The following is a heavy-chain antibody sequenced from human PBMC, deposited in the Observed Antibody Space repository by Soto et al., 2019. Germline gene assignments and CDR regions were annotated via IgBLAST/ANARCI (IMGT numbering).Heavy chain of an antibody. V-gene: IGHV3-49*03. Sequence: GGSLRLSCTASGFTFGDYAMSWFRQAPGKGLEWVGFIRSKAYGGTTEYAASVKGRFTISRDDSKSIAYLQMNSLKTEDTAVYYCTRADYTRYYYYYMDVWGKGTTVTVSS. CDR3: TRADYTRYYYYYMDV. D-gene: IGHD4-4*01. J-gene: IGHJ6*03. CDR1: GFTFGDYA. CDR2: IRSKAYGGTT.